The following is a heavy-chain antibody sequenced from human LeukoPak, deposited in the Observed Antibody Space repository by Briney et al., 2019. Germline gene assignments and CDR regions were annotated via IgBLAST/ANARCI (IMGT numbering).Heavy chain of an antibody. D-gene: IGHD3-16*02. V-gene: IGHV4-31*03. CDR1: GGSISSGGYY. CDR2: IYYSGST. CDR3: ARGSPYDYIWGSYRPHFFDY. J-gene: IGHJ4*02. Sequence: PSETLSLTCTVSGGSISSGGYYWSWIRQHPGQGLEWIVYIYYSGSTYYNPSLKSRVTISVDTSKNQFSLKLSSVTAADTAVHYCARGSPYDYIWGSYRPHFFDYWGQGTLVTVSS.